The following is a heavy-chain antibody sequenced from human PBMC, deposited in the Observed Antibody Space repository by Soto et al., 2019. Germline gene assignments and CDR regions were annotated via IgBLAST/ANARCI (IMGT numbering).Heavy chain of an antibody. CDR1: GGSISSGGYS. J-gene: IGHJ4*02. V-gene: IGHV4-30-2*01. CDR3: ARAGGLGAVAADY. Sequence: QLQLQESGSGLVKPSQTLSLTCAVSGGSISSGGYSWSWIRQPPGKGLEWIGYIYHSGSTYYNPSLKSRVTISVARSKNQFYLKLSSVTAADTAVYYCARAGGLGAVAADYWGQGTLVTVSS. CDR2: IYHSGST. D-gene: IGHD6-19*01.